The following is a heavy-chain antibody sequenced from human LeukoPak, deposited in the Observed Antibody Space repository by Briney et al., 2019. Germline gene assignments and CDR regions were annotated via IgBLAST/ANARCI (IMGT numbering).Heavy chain of an antibody. Sequence: ASVKVSCTASGYTFTSYDINWVRPATGQGLEWMGWMKPNSGNKGYAQKFQGRVTMTRDTSISTAYMELSSLTSEDTAVYFCALYYFGSSETHQWGQGTLVTVSS. CDR2: MKPNSGNK. V-gene: IGHV1-8*01. J-gene: IGHJ4*02. CDR1: GYTFTSYD. D-gene: IGHD3-22*01. CDR3: ALYYFGSSETHQ.